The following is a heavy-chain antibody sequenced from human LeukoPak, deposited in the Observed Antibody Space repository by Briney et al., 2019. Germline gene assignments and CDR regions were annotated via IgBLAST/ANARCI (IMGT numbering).Heavy chain of an antibody. Sequence: ASVKVSCKTSGYTSTSYYMHWVRQAPGQGLEWMGIINPSGDDTTYPQKFQGRVTMTRDTSTSTVYMELSSLRSDDTAVYYCARLSWEWLLRYWGQGTLVTVSS. CDR2: INPSGDDT. J-gene: IGHJ4*02. D-gene: IGHD3-3*01. CDR3: ARLSWEWLLRY. V-gene: IGHV1-46*01. CDR1: GYTSTSYY.